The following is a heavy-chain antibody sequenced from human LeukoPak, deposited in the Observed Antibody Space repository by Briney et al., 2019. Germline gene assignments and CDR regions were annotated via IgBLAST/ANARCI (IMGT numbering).Heavy chain of an antibody. CDR3: ARDQYKNYYYYYYMDV. D-gene: IGHD1-1*01. CDR2: IKQDGSEK. J-gene: IGHJ6*03. Sequence: GGSLRLSCAASGFTFSRHWMTWVRQAPGKGLEWVANIKQDGSEKYYVDSVKGRFTISRDNAKNSLYLQMNSLRAEDTAVYYCARDQYKNYYYYYYMDVWGKGTTVTVSS. CDR1: GFTFSRHW. V-gene: IGHV3-7*01.